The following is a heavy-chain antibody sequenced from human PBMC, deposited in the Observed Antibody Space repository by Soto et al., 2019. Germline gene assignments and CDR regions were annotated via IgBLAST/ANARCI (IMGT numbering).Heavy chain of an antibody. CDR3: ARDVVVVPAAKSYGMDV. Sequence: SETLSLTCTVSGGSISSGGYYWSWIRQHPGKGLEWIGYIYYSGSTYYNPSLKSRVTISVDTSKNQFSLKLSSVTDADTAVYYCARDVVVVPAAKSYGMDVWGQGTTVTVSS. CDR1: GGSISSGGYY. CDR2: IYYSGST. D-gene: IGHD2-2*01. J-gene: IGHJ6*02. V-gene: IGHV4-31*03.